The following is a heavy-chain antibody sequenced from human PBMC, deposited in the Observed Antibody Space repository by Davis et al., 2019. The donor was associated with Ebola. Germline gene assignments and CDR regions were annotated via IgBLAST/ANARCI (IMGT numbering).Heavy chain of an antibody. CDR1: GFTFSSYA. V-gene: IGHV3-30*14. D-gene: IGHD2-2*01. CDR2: ISYDGSNK. J-gene: IGHJ6*02. Sequence: SCAASGFTFSSYAMHWVRQAPGKGLEWVAVISYDGSNKYYADSVKGRFTISRDNSKNTLYLQMNSLRAEDTAVYYCARFHCSSTSCRISHYYYGMDVWGQGTTVTVSS. CDR3: ARFHCSSTSCRISHYYYGMDV.